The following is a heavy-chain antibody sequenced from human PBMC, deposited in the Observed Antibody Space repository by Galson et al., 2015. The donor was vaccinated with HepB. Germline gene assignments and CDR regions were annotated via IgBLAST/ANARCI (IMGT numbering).Heavy chain of an antibody. Sequence: SVKVSCKASGYTFTSYGISWVRQAPGQGLEWMGWISAYNGNTNYAQKLQGRVTMTTDTSTSTAYMELRSLRSDDTAVYYCARDRGIVVENWFDPWGQGTLVTVSS. CDR2: ISAYNGNT. D-gene: IGHD2-15*01. CDR3: ARDRGIVVENWFDP. V-gene: IGHV1-18*04. J-gene: IGHJ5*02. CDR1: GYTFTSYG.